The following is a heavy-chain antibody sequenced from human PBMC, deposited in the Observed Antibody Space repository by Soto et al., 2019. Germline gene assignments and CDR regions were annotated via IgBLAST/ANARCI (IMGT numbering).Heavy chain of an antibody. V-gene: IGHV5-51*01. CDR3: ASLGPTIDY. D-gene: IGHD1-26*01. Sequence: GESLKISCKASGYIFIDYWIGWVRQMPGKGLEWMGIVYPRDSDTRYSPSFQGQVTISADRSTGTAFLQWRSLKAADTAVYYCASLGPTIDYWGQGTLVTVSS. CDR1: GYIFIDYW. CDR2: VYPRDSDT. J-gene: IGHJ4*02.